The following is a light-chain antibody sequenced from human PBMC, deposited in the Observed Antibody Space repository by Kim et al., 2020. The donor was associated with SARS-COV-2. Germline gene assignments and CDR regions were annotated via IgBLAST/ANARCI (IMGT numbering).Light chain of an antibody. CDR3: QQYGSTPRT. V-gene: IGKV3-20*01. J-gene: IGKJ1*01. CDR2: GTS. Sequence: EIVLTQSPGTLSLSPGERATLSCRASQSVSSIYLAWYQQKPGQAPRLLIYGTSSRATGIPDRFSGSGSGTDFTLTISGLEPEDFAVYYCQQYGSTPRTFGQGTKVDIK. CDR1: QSVSSIY.